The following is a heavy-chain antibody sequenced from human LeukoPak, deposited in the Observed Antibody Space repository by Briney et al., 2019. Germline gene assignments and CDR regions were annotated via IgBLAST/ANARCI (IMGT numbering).Heavy chain of an antibody. CDR2: IFYTGFT. J-gene: IGHJ5*02. CDR3: ARDANGGNSWGWFDP. Sequence: SETLSLTCAVSDGSISDSYWSWIRQSPGKGLEWIGYIFYTGFTHYNPSLESRVTISVDTSKKQFSLRLKSVTAADTAVYYCARDANGGNSWGWFDPWGQGTLVTVSS. D-gene: IGHD4-23*01. V-gene: IGHV4-59*01. CDR1: DGSISDSY.